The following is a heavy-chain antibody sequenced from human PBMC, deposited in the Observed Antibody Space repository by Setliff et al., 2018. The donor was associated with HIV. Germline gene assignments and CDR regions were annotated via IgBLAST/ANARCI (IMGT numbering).Heavy chain of an antibody. J-gene: IGHJ4*02. CDR2: ISGSGSST. CDR3: AKGGGSCCFDN. D-gene: IGHD2-15*01. V-gene: IGHV3-23*01. CDR1: GFTFSTYA. Sequence: PGGSLRLSCAASGFTFSTYAMSWVRQAPGKGLEWVSAISGSGSSTYYADSVKGRFTISRDNSKNTLYLQMYSLRAEDTALYYCAKGGGSCCFDNWGQGTLVTVSS.